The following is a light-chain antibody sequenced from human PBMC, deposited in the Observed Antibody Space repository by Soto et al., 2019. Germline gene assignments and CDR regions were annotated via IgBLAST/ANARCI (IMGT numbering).Light chain of an antibody. J-gene: IGLJ3*02. CDR3: QTWGTGKGV. CDR1: IGHSSYA. CDR2: VNSDGSH. Sequence: QPVLTQSPSASASLGASVKLTCTLSIGHSSYAIAWHQQQPEKGPRYLMKVNSDGSHSRGDGIPDRFSGSSSGAERYLTISSLQSDDEADYYCQTWGTGKGVFGGGTKVTVL. V-gene: IGLV4-69*01.